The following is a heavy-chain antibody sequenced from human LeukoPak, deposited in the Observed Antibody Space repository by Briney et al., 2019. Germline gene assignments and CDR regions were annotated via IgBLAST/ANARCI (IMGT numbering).Heavy chain of an antibody. J-gene: IGHJ4*02. CDR2: ISGSGSST. D-gene: IGHD3-3*01. V-gene: IGHV3-23*01. CDR3: AKVGLTTIRSSQWLLYYFDY. CDR1: GFTFTNYA. Sequence: GGSLRLSCAASGFTFTNYAMSWIRQAPGKGLEWISAISGSGSSTYYADSVKGRFTVSRDNSKNTIYLQMNNLRAEDTAVYHCAKVGLTTIRSSQWLLYYFDYWGQGTLVTVSS.